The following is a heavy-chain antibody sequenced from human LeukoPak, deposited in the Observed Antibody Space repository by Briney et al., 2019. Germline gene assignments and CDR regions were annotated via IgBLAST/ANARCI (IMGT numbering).Heavy chain of an antibody. CDR2: ISSSSSYI. J-gene: IGHJ4*02. CDR3: ARANWIDSGWSGGDY. D-gene: IGHD6-19*01. Sequence: GGSLRLSCAASGFTFSSYSMNWVRQAPGKGLEWVSSISSSSSYIYYADSVKGRFTISRDNAKNSLYLQMNSLRAEDTAVYYCARANWIDSGWSGGDYWGQGTLVTISS. CDR1: GFTFSSYS. V-gene: IGHV3-21*01.